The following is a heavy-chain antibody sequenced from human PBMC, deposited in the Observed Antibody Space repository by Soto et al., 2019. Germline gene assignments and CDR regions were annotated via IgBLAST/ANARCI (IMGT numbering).Heavy chain of an antibody. CDR3: ARQMITFGSYAFDI. Sequence: ASETLSLTCTVSGGSTSSYYWSLIRQPPGKGLEWIGYIYYSGSTNYNPSLKSRVTISVDTSKNQFSLKLSSVTAADTAVYYCARQMITFGSYAFDIWGQGTMVTVSS. CDR2: IYYSGST. D-gene: IGHD3-16*01. J-gene: IGHJ3*02. CDR1: GGSTSSYY. V-gene: IGHV4-59*08.